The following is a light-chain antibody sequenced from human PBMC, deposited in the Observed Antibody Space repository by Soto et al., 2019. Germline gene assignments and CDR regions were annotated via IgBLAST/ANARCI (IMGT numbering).Light chain of an antibody. J-gene: IGKJ5*01. V-gene: IGKV3D-15*01. Sequence: EIVMTQSPATLSLSPGERATLSCRASQNMRSNLAWYQQKPGQAPRLLIYGASSRATGIPDRFSGSGSGTEFTLTISSLQSEDFAVYYCQQYNNWPPITFGQGTRLEIK. CDR2: GAS. CDR1: QNMRSN. CDR3: QQYNNWPPIT.